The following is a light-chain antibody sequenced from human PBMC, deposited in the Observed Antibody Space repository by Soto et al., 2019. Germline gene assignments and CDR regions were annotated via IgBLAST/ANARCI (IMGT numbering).Light chain of an antibody. V-gene: IGKV1-5*03. CDR3: KQYSTYLRT. CDR1: QSISTW. CDR2: KAS. J-gene: IGKJ1*01. Sequence: DIQMTQSPSTLSASMGARVTITCRASQSISTWLAWYQQKPGKAPKLLISKASTLESGVPSRFSGSGSGTEFTLTINNLQPDDFATYYCKQYSTYLRTFGQGTKVEIK.